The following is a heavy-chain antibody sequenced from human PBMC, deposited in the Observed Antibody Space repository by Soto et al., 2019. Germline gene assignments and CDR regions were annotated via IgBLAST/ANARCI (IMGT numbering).Heavy chain of an antibody. J-gene: IGHJ4*02. CDR1: GFTFSNAW. CDR2: IKSKTDGGTT. D-gene: IGHD2-15*01. V-gene: IGHV3-15*01. CDR3: TTSPPKYCSGGSCLVDY. Sequence: EVQLVESGGGLVKPGGSLRLSCAASGFTFSNAWMSWVRQAPGKGLEWVCRIKSKTDGGTTDYSAPVKGRFTISRDDSKNTLYLQMHSLKTEDTAVYYCTTSPPKYCSGGSCLVDYWGQGTLVTVSS.